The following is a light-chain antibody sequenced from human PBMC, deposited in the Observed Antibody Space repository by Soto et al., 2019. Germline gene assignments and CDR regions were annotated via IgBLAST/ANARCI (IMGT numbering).Light chain of an antibody. Sequence: QSALTQPASVSGSPGQSITISCTGTSRDVGAYNFVSWYQQFPGKAPKLMIYEVSDRPSGVSDRFSGSKSGNTASLIISGLQAEDEADYYCSSQTGSATKVFGGGTKLTVL. CDR3: SSQTGSATKV. CDR1: SRDVGAYNF. J-gene: IGLJ2*01. V-gene: IGLV2-14*01. CDR2: EVS.